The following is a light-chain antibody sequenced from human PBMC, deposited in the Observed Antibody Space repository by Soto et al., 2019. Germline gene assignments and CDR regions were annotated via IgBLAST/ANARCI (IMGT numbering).Light chain of an antibody. J-gene: IGKJ4*01. CDR3: QQYHRYPLT. V-gene: IGKV1-5*03. CDR2: KTS. CDR1: QVIDNW. Sequence: DIQMTQSPSTLSASVGDRVTITCRATQVIDNWLAWYQQKPGQAPKVVIYKTSRLESGVPSRFSGSGSGTDFTLTSGSLEPDDFGTKYCQQYHRYPLTFGGGTKVEIK.